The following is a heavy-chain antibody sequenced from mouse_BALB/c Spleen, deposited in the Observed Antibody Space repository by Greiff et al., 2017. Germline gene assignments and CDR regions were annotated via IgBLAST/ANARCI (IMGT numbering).Heavy chain of an antibody. CDR1: GFTFSSYA. D-gene: IGHD2-3*01. Sequence: EVQRVESGGGLVKPGGSLKLSCAASGFTFSSYAMSWVRQTPEKRLEWVASISSGGSTYYPDSVKGRFTISRDNARNILYLQMSSLRSEDTAMYYCARGGWLRDAMDYWGQGTSVTVSS. CDR2: ISSGGST. V-gene: IGHV5-6-5*01. CDR3: ARGGWLRDAMDY. J-gene: IGHJ4*01.